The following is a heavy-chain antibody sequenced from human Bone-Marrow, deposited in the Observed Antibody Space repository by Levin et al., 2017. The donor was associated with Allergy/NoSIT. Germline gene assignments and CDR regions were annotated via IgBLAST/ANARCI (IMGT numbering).Heavy chain of an antibody. CDR3: ARPGCSGSSCYSGKFDP. D-gene: IGHD2-15*01. V-gene: IGHV4-59*01. CDR1: GDSIRGFY. J-gene: IGHJ5*02. Sequence: SQTLSLTCTVSGDSIRGFYWSWIRQPPGKGLEWIGYVYYSGSTSYNPSLRSRLTISVDTSSNQFFLKLTSVTTADTAVYYCARPGCSGSSCYSGKFDPWGQGTLVTVSS. CDR2: VYYSGST.